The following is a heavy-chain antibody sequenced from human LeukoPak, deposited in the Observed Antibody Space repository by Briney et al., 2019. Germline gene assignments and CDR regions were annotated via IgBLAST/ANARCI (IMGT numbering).Heavy chain of an antibody. CDR2: ISGSGGST. CDR1: GFTFSSYA. J-gene: IGHJ4*02. CDR3: AKDPYYDFWSGNPPDY. D-gene: IGHD3-3*01. V-gene: IGHV3-23*01. Sequence: GGSLRLSCAASGFTFSSYAMSWVRQAPGKGLEWVSGISGSGGSTYYADSVKGRFTISRDNSKNTLYLQMNILRAEDTAVYYCAKDPYYDFWSGNPPDYWGQGTLVTVSS.